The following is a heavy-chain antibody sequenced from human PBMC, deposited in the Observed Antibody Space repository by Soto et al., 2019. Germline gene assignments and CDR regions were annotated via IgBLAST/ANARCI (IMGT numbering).Heavy chain of an antibody. V-gene: IGHV6-1*01. CDR1: GGSVSSSTSS. J-gene: IGHJ5*02. Sequence: SQTLALPGAISGGSVSSSTSSCNFIRQSPSRGLEWLGRTYFRSKWYNDYAVSVKSRIIINPDTSNNQFSLQLNSVTPEDTAVYFCAKGDNLGPKTGYAFDPWGQGIMVTVSS. CDR2: TYFRSKWYN. D-gene: IGHD5-12*01. CDR3: AKGDNLGPKTGYAFDP.